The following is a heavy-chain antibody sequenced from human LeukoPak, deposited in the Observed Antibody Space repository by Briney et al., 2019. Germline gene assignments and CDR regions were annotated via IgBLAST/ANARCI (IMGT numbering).Heavy chain of an antibody. CDR3: ARDGYCSSTSCYPYYFDY. V-gene: IGHV3-21*01. CDR2: ISSSSSYI. Sequence: GGSLRLSCAASGFTFSSYSMNWVRQAPGKGLEWVSSISSSSSYIYYADSVKGRFTISRDNAKNSLYLQMNSLRAEDTAVYYCARDGYCSSTSCYPYYFDYCGQGTLVTVSS. J-gene: IGHJ4*02. D-gene: IGHD2-2*03. CDR1: GFTFSSYS.